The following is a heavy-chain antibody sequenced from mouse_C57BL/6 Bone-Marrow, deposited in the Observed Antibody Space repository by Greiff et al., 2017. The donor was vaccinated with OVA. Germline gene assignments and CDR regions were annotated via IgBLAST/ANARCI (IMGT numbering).Heavy chain of an antibody. Sequence: QVQLQQPGAELVKPGASVKLSCKASGYTFTSYWMHWVKQRPGRGLEWIGRIYPGDGDTNYNGKFKGKATLTADKSSSTAYMQLSSLTSEDSAVYFCARWVSDYWGQGTTLTVSS. CDR2: IYPGDGDT. J-gene: IGHJ2*01. CDR1: GYTFTSYW. V-gene: IGHV1-82*01. CDR3: ARWVSDY.